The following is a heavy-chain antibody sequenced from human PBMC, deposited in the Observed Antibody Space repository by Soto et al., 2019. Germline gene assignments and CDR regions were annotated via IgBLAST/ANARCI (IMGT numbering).Heavy chain of an antibody. J-gene: IGHJ4*02. D-gene: IGHD6-19*01. CDR1: GFTFSSYA. CDR2: ISGNGANT. CDR3: AKDYGSSRYFFDY. Sequence: EVQRLESGGGLVQPGGSLRLSCAASGFTFSSYAMSWVRQAPGEGLEWVSTISGNGANTHYADSVKGRFSISRDNSKNTLYIQMNSLRAEDTAVYYCAKDYGSSRYFFDYWGQGALVTVSS. V-gene: IGHV3-23*01.